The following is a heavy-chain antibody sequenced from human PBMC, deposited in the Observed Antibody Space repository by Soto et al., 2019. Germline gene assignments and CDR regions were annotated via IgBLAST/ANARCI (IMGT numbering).Heavy chain of an antibody. V-gene: IGHV4-59*08. J-gene: IGHJ5*02. Sequence: SETLSLTCTVAGGSISSYYWSCIRQPPGKGLEWIGYIYYSGSTNYNPSLKSRVTISVDTSKNQFSLKLSSVTAADTAVYYCASHSFDYDFWSGPAVDWFDPWGQGTLVTVSS. CDR1: GGSISSYY. CDR3: ASHSFDYDFWSGPAVDWFDP. D-gene: IGHD3-3*01. CDR2: IYYSGST.